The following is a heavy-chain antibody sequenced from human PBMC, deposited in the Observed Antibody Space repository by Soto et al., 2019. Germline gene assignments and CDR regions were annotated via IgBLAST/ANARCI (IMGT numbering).Heavy chain of an antibody. CDR3: AKSSSRAHYYGMDV. CDR2: VSARGRDT. J-gene: IGHJ6*02. CDR1: RFTFTNYR. D-gene: IGHD6-13*01. Sequence: GGSLRLSGTTSRFTFTNYRMDWVRQAPGKGLEWVAGVSARGRDTSYVDCVKCWFIISRDTSKDTLHLQMNSLRAEDTALYYCAKSSSRAHYYGMDVWGQGTTVTVSS. V-gene: IGHV3-23*01.